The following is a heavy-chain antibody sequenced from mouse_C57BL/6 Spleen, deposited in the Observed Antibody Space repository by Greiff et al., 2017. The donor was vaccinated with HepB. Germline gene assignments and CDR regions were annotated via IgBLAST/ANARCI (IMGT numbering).Heavy chain of an antibody. CDR3: APWLRRGY. J-gene: IGHJ2*01. D-gene: IGHD2-2*01. CDR1: GYTFTSYW. V-gene: IGHV1-59*01. Sequence: VQLQQSGAELVRPGTSVKLSCKASGYTFTSYWMHWVKQRPGQGLEWIGVIDPSDSYTNYNQKFKGKATLTVDTSSSTAYMQLSSLTSEDSAVYYCAPWLRRGYWGQGTTLTVSS. CDR2: IDPSDSYT.